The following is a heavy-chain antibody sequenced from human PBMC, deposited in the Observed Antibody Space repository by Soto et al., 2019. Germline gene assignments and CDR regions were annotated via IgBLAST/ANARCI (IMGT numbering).Heavy chain of an antibody. V-gene: IGHV3-23*01. Sequence: GGSLGLSCSACRFTFSSCAVGWVRKAPGKGLEWVSDIIDSGASTYYADSVKGRFTISRDNSKSTLYLQMNSLRAEDTALYYCAKGRSYYYYYGVDVWGQGTTVTVSS. CDR2: IIDSGAST. CDR3: AKGRSYYYYYGVDV. CDR1: RFTFSSCA. J-gene: IGHJ6*02.